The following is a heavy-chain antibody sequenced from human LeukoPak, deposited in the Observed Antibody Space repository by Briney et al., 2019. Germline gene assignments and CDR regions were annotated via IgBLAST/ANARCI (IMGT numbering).Heavy chain of an antibody. CDR2: IRYDGSNK. CDR3: AKSPGRYYGSGSAFDY. Sequence: GGSLRLSCAASGFTFSSYGMHWVRQAPGKGLEWVAFIRYDGSNKYYADSVKGRFTISRDNSKNTLYLQMNSLRAEDTAVYYCAKSPGRYYGSGSAFDYGGQGTLVTVSS. D-gene: IGHD3-10*01. J-gene: IGHJ4*02. V-gene: IGHV3-30*02. CDR1: GFTFSSYG.